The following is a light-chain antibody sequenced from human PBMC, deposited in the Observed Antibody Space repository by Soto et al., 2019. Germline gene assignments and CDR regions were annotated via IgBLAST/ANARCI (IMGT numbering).Light chain of an antibody. V-gene: IGKV3-15*01. J-gene: IGKJ1*01. CDR2: GAS. CDR1: QSVGEY. CDR3: QQYKSYSPRT. Sequence: VLRQSPASLSLSPGERATLSCRASQSVGEYLAWYQQRPGQAPRLLIYGASTRATGIPARFSGSGSETEFTLTISSLQPDDSATYYCQQYKSYSPRTFGQGTKVDIK.